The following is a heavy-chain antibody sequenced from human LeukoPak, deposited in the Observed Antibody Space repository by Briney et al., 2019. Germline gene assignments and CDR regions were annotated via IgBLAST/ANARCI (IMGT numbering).Heavy chain of an antibody. CDR2: IYYSGST. D-gene: IGHD1-1*01. J-gene: IGHJ4*02. V-gene: IGHV4-39*07. Sequence: PSETLSLTCTVSGGSISSSSYYWGWIRQPPGKGLEWIGSIYYSGSTYYNPSLKSRVTISVDTSKNQFSLKLSSVTAADTAVYYCARQAHGTGTHDYWGQGTLVTVSS. CDR1: GGSISSSSYY. CDR3: ARQAHGTGTHDY.